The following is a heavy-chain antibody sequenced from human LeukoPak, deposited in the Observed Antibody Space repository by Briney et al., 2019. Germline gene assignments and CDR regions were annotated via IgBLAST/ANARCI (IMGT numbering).Heavy chain of an antibody. CDR2: INHSGST. J-gene: IGHJ4*02. Sequence: SETLSLTCAVYGGSFSGYYWGWIRQPPGKGLEWIGEINHSGSTNYNPSLKSRVTISVDTSKNQFSLKLSSVTAADTAVYYCARGVRLRRYSSGGSCYWGLDYWGQGTLVTVSS. CDR1: GGSFSGYY. D-gene: IGHD2-15*01. V-gene: IGHV4-34*01. CDR3: ARGVRLRRYSSGGSCYWGLDY.